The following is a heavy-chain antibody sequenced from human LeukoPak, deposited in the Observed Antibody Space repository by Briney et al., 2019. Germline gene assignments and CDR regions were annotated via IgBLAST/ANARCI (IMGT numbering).Heavy chain of an antibody. D-gene: IGHD6-13*01. Sequence: PGGSLRLSCAASGFTFSSYSMNWVRQAPGKGLEWVSSISSSSSYIYYADSVKGRFTISRDNAKNSMYLQMNSLRAEDTAVYYCARDMAAAGILMWDNYGMDVWGQGTTVTVSS. CDR1: GFTFSSYS. CDR2: ISSSSSYI. V-gene: IGHV3-21*01. CDR3: ARDMAAAGILMWDNYGMDV. J-gene: IGHJ6*02.